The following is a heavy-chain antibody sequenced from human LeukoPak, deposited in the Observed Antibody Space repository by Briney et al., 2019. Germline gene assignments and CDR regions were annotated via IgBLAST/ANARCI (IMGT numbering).Heavy chain of an antibody. Sequence: SETLSLTCAVSGGSISSSNWWSWVRQPPGKGLEWIGEIYHSGSTNYNPSLKSRVTISVDTSKNQFSLKLSSVTAADTAVYFCARGSGVPAEYFQHWGQGTLVTVSS. CDR1: GGSISSSNW. D-gene: IGHD6-25*01. CDR2: IYHSGST. V-gene: IGHV4-4*02. CDR3: ARGSGVPAEYFQH. J-gene: IGHJ1*01.